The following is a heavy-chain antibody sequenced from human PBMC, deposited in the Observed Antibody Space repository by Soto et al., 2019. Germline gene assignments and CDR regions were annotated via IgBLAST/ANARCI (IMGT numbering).Heavy chain of an antibody. J-gene: IGHJ4*02. Sequence: QEQVVESGGGVVQPGRSLRLSCAASGFTLSSYAMHRVSQAPGKGLEWVAMIWSAVTTKYYADSVKGRFTISRDTSKNPWYLQMNSLRVDATVLYYCVRDPLGRVGPFDYWGQGTLVTLAS. CDR2: IWSAVTTK. CDR1: GFTLSSYA. CDR3: VRDPLGRVGPFDY. V-gene: IGHV3-33*01. D-gene: IGHD3-10*01.